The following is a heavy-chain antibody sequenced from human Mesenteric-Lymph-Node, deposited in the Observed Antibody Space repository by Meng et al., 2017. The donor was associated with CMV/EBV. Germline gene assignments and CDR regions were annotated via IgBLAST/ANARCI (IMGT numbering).Heavy chain of an antibody. V-gene: IGHV3-74*01. Sequence: GASLSLACPLSGSTFSSYWMHWVRQVPGNGLVWVSCTNSDGSSTSYADSVKGRFTISRDNSKNTLYLQMNSLRAEDTAVYYCAKDKGRAAEGCWFDPWGQGTLVTVSS. CDR1: GSTFSSYW. J-gene: IGHJ5*02. D-gene: IGHD6-13*01. CDR3: AKDKGRAAEGCWFDP. CDR2: TNSDGSST.